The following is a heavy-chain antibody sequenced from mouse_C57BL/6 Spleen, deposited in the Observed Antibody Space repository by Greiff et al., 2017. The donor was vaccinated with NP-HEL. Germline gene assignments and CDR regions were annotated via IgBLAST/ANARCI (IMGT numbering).Heavy chain of an antibody. Sequence: QVQLQQPGTELVKPGASVKLSCKASGYTFTSYWMHWVKQRPGQGLEWIGMIHPNSGSTNYNEKFKSKATLTVDKSSSTAYMQLSSLTSEDSAVYYCARSRDSGYFDYWGQGTTLTVSS. CDR2: IHPNSGST. V-gene: IGHV1-64*01. CDR1: GYTFTSYW. D-gene: IGHD3-2*01. CDR3: ARSRDSGYFDY. J-gene: IGHJ2*01.